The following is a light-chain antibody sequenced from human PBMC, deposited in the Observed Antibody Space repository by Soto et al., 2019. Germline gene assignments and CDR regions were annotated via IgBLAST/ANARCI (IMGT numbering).Light chain of an antibody. CDR1: QSIGNW. CDR3: QQYNSYSST. J-gene: IGKJ1*01. CDR2: DVS. V-gene: IGKV1-5*01. Sequence: DIQMTQSPSTLSASVGDRVTITCRASQSIGNWVAWYQQKPGKAPKLLIYDVSSLESGVPSRFSGSGSGTEFTLTISSLQPDDFATYYCQQYNSYSSTFGHGTKVEVK.